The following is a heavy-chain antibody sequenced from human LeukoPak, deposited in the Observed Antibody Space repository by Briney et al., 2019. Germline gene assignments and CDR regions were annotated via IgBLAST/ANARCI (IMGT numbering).Heavy chain of an antibody. CDR3: ARVSRPDYDFWSGYFNWFDP. Sequence: SETLSLTCTVSGGSISSYYWSWIRQPPGKGLEWIGYIYYSESTNYNPSLKSRVTISVDTSKNQFSLKLSSVTAADTAVYYCARVSRPDYDFWSGYFNWFDPWGQGTLVTVSS. CDR1: GGSISSYY. J-gene: IGHJ5*02. V-gene: IGHV4-59*01. D-gene: IGHD3-3*01. CDR2: IYYSEST.